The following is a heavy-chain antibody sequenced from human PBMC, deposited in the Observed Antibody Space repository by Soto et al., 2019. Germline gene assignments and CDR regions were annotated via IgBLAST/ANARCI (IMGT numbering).Heavy chain of an antibody. CDR1: GYTFTSYY. CDR2: INPSGGST. J-gene: IGHJ6*02. V-gene: IGHV1-46*01. Sequence: GASVKVSCKASGYTFTSYYMHWVRQAPGQGLEWMGIINPSGGSTSYAQKFQGRVTMTRDTSTSTVYMELSSLRSEDTAVYYCARGGTFYDFWSGYCLAPYYYYGMDVWGQGTTVTVSS. CDR3: ARGGTFYDFWSGYCLAPYYYYGMDV. D-gene: IGHD3-3*01.